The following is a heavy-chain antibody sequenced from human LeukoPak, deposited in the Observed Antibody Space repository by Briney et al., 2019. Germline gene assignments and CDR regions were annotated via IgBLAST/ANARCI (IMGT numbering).Heavy chain of an antibody. CDR1: GFSVSSNY. CDR2: LFSGGGA. V-gene: IGHV3-66*01. J-gene: IGHJ4*02. Sequence: GGSLRLSCAASGFSVSSNYMGWVRQAPGRGLEWVSVLFSGGGAYYADSVKGRFTVSRDNSKNTLFLHMNSLRAEDTAIYYCARERGSSGRATFDYWGQGTMVTVSS. D-gene: IGHD6-19*01. CDR3: ARERGSSGRATFDY.